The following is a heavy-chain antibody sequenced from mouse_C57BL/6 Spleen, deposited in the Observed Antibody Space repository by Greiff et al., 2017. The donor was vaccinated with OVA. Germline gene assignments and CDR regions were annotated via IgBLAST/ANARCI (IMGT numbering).Heavy chain of an antibody. CDR3: ARGGWDGGAMDY. J-gene: IGHJ4*01. Sequence: QVQLQQSGAELVRPGTSVKMSCKASGYTFTNYWIGWAKQRPGHGLEWIGDIYPGGGYTNYNEKFKGKATLTADKSSSTAYMQFSSLTSEDSAVYYCARGGWDGGAMDYWGQGTSVTVSS. D-gene: IGHD4-1*01. CDR1: GYTFTNYW. CDR2: IYPGGGYT. V-gene: IGHV1-63*01.